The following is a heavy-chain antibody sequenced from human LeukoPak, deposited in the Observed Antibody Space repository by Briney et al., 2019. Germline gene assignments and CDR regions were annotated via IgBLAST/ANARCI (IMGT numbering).Heavy chain of an antibody. CDR3: ARDTEAALPYYMDV. CDR2: IWYDGSNK. J-gene: IGHJ6*03. CDR1: GFTFSSYG. V-gene: IGHV3-33*01. Sequence: GRSLRLSCAASGFTFSSYGMHWVRQAPGKGLEWVAVIWYDGSNKYYADSVKGRFTISRDNSKNTLYLQMNSLRAEDTAVYYCARDTEAALPYYMDVWGKGTTVTVSS.